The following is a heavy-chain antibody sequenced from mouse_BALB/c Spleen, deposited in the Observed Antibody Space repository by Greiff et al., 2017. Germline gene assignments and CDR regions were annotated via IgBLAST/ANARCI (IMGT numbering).Heavy chain of an antibody. CDR1: GYTFSSYW. Sequence: QVQLQQSGAELMKPGASVKISCKATGYTFSSYWIEWVKQRPGHGLEWIGEILPGSGSTNYNEKFKGKATFTADTSSNTAYMQLSSLTSEDSAVYYCARGLRYYYAKDYWGQGTSVTVSS. CDR3: ARGLRYYYAKDY. CDR2: ILPGSGST. V-gene: IGHV1-9*01. D-gene: IGHD2-2*01. J-gene: IGHJ4*01.